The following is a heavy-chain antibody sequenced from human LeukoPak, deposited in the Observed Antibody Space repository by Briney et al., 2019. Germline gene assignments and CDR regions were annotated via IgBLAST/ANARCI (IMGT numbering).Heavy chain of an antibody. D-gene: IGHD6-13*01. J-gene: IGHJ4*02. V-gene: IGHV1-46*01. Sequence: ASVKVSCKASGYTFTSYYMHWVRQAPGQGLEWMGIINPSGGSTSYAQKFQGRVTMTRDMSTSTVYMELSRLRSEDTAVYYCARDGEIAARRYYFDYWGQGTLVTVSS. CDR1: GYTFTSYY. CDR2: INPSGGST. CDR3: ARDGEIAARRYYFDY.